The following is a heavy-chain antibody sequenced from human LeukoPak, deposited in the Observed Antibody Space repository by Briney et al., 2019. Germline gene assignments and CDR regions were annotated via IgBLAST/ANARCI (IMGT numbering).Heavy chain of an antibody. Sequence: GGSLRLSCVVSGFTFSTYAMSWVRQAPGKGLEWVAFISGSGRNTYYADSVKGRFTISRDNFRNTLSLQMNSLRPDDTAIYYCAKDEGVVLSTSFDFGHWGQGTLVTVSS. CDR2: ISGSGRNT. CDR3: AKDEGVVLSTSFDFGH. V-gene: IGHV3-23*01. J-gene: IGHJ4*02. CDR1: GFTFSTYA. D-gene: IGHD3-10*01.